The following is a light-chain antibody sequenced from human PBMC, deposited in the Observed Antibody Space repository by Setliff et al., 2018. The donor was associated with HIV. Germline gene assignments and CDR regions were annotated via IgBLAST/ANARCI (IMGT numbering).Light chain of an antibody. CDR1: SSDVGGYSY. V-gene: IGLV2-14*01. CDR3: SSYASSNTLP. J-gene: IGLJ1*01. CDR2: EVR. Sequence: QSVLTQPASVSGPPGQSITISCTGTSSDVGGYSYVSWYQQHPGKAPKLIIYEVRNRPSGVSNRFSGSKSGNTASLTISGLQAEDEADYYCSSYASSNTLPFGTGTKVTVL.